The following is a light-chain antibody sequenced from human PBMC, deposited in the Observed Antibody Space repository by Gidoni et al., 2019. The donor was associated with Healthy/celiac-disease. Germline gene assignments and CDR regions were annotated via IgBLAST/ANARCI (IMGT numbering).Light chain of an antibody. V-gene: IGKV1-39*01. CDR3: QQSYSTLLT. Sequence: DIQMTQSPSSPSASGGERVTITCRASPSISSYLDWYQQKPGKAPKLLIYAASSLQSGVPSRFSGSGSGTDFTLTISSLQPEDFATYYCQQSYSTLLTFGGGTKVEIK. CDR2: AAS. J-gene: IGKJ4*01. CDR1: PSISSY.